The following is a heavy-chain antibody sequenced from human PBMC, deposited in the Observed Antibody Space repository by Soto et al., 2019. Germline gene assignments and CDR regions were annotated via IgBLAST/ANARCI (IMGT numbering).Heavy chain of an antibody. V-gene: IGHV3-11*06. CDR3: VRGGGGGLFDP. D-gene: IGHD2-15*01. CDR1: GFTFSDYY. Sequence: GGTLRLSCASSGFTFSDYYMSWIRQAPGKGLEWLSYISPGSRYPAYADSVKGRFTISRDNARRSLSLQMNSLTVDDTAIYYCVRGGGGGLFDPWGQGSMVTVSS. J-gene: IGHJ5*02. CDR2: ISPGSRYP.